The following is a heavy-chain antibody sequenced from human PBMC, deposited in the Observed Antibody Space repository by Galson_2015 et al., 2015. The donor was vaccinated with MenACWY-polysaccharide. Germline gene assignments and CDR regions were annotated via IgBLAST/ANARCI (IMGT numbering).Heavy chain of an antibody. Sequence: SLRLSCAASGFTFGNYAMSWVRQAPGKGLEWVATIGGSGSNTHYADSVKGRFTISRDDSKSTLSLQMNSLRAEDTAVYYCARVRFSTGKYQFDYWGQGSLVAVSS. V-gene: IGHV3-23*01. CDR3: ARVRFSTGKYQFDY. CDR2: IGGSGSNT. CDR1: GFTFGNYA. J-gene: IGHJ4*02. D-gene: IGHD2-2*01.